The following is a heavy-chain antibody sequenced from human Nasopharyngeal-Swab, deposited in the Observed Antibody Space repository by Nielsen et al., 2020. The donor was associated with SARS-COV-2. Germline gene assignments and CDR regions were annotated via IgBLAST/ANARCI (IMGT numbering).Heavy chain of an antibody. D-gene: IGHD2-15*01. V-gene: IGHV1-69*13. CDR1: GGTFSSYA. J-gene: IGHJ6*02. CDR3: ARDRVVVVAATYGMDV. Sequence: SVKVSCKASGGTFSSYATSWVRQAPGQGLEWMGGIIPIFGTANYAQKFQGRVTITADESTSTAYMELSSLRSEDTAVYYCARDRVVVVAATYGMDVWGQGTTVTVSS. CDR2: IIPIFGTA.